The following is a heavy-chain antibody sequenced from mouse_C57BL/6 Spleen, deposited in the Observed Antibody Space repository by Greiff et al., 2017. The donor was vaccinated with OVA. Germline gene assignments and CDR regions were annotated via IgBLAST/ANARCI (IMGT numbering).Heavy chain of an antibody. Sequence: VQLQQSGPELVKPGASVKISCKASGYAFSSSWMNWVKQRPGQGLEWIGRIYPGDGDTNYNGKFKGKATLTADKSSSTAYMQLSSLTSEDSAVYFCARSAGTGYAMDYWGQGTSVTVSS. D-gene: IGHD4-1*01. CDR2: IYPGDGDT. V-gene: IGHV1-82*01. J-gene: IGHJ4*01. CDR3: ARSAGTGYAMDY. CDR1: GYAFSSSW.